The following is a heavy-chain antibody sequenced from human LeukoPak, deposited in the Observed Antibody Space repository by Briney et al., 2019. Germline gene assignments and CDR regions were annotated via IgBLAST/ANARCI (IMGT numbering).Heavy chain of an antibody. J-gene: IGHJ4*02. V-gene: IGHV4-34*01. CDR1: GGSFSGYY. CDR3: ARFIAARRFDY. D-gene: IGHD6-6*01. CDR2: INHSGST. Sequence: PSETLSLTCAVYGGSFSGYYWSWIRQPPGKGLEWIGEINHSGSTNYNPSLKSRVIISVDTSKNQFSLKLSSVTAADTAVYYCARFIAARRFDYWGQGTLVTVSS.